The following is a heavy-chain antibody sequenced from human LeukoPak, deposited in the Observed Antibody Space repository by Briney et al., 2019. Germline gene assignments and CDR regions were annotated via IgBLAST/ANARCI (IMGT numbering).Heavy chain of an antibody. V-gene: IGHV3-30-3*01. J-gene: IGHJ6*02. Sequence: HPGRSLRLSCAASGFTFSSYAMNWVRQAPGKGLEWVAVISSDGSNKYYADSVKGRFTISRDNSKNTLSLHMNSLRAEDTAVYNCARSPVSMVRGDYSGMDVWGQGTTVTVSS. D-gene: IGHD3-10*01. CDR2: ISSDGSNK. CDR1: GFTFSSYA. CDR3: ARSPVSMVRGDYSGMDV.